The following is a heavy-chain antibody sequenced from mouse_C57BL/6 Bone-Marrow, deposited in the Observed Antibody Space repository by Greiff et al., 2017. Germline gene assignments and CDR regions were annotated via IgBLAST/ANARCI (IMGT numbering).Heavy chain of an antibody. Sequence: QVQLQQSGAELARPGASVKLSCKASGYTFTSYGISWVKQRTGQGLEWIGEIYPRSGNTYYNEKFKGKATLTADKSSSTAYMELRSLTSEDSAVYFCARDTTVVASYYFDDWGKGTTLTVSS. D-gene: IGHD1-1*01. CDR2: IYPRSGNT. V-gene: IGHV1-81*01. J-gene: IGHJ2*01. CDR3: ARDTTVVASYYFDD. CDR1: GYTFTSYG.